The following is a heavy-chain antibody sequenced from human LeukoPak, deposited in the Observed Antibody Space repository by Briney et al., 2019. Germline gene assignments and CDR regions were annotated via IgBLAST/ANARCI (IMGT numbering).Heavy chain of an antibody. Sequence: QPGGSLRLSCAASGFTFSSYRMHWVRQAPGKGLVWVSRIKSEGSETNYAASVKGRFTISRDNAKNTLYLQMNSLRAEDTAVYYCARVITYFDYWGQGTLVTASS. CDR2: IKSEGSET. V-gene: IGHV3-74*01. D-gene: IGHD3-16*01. J-gene: IGHJ4*02. CDR3: ARVITYFDY. CDR1: GFTFSSYR.